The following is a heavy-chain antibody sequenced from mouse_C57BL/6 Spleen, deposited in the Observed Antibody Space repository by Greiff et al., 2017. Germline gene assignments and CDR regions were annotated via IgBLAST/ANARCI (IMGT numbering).Heavy chain of an antibody. J-gene: IGHJ3*01. CDR2: ISYDGSN. Sequence: ESGPGLVKPSQSLSLTCSVTGYSITSGYYWNWIRQFPGNKLEWMGYISYDGSNNYNPSLKNRISITRDTSKNQFFLKLNSVTTEDTATYYCAIDYEWFAYWGQGTLGTVSA. CDR3: AIDYEWFAY. D-gene: IGHD2-4*01. CDR1: GYSITSGYY. V-gene: IGHV3-6*01.